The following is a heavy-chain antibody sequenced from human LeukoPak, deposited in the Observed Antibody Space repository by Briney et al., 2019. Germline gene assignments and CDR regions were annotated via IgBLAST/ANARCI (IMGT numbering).Heavy chain of an antibody. J-gene: IGHJ4*02. CDR1: GFTFSSYG. CDR2: ISYDGSNK. CDR3: AKEGGESYGYSYFDY. Sequence: PGGSLRLSCAASGFTFSSYGMHWVRQAPGKGLEWVAVISYDGSNKYYADSVKGRFTISRDNSKNTLYLQMNSLRAEDTAVYYCAKEGGESYGYSYFDYWGQGTLVTVSS. D-gene: IGHD5-18*01. V-gene: IGHV3-30*18.